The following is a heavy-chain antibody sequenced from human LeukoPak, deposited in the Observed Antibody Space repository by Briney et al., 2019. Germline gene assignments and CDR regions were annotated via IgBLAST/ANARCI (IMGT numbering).Heavy chain of an antibody. CDR1: GYTFTSYY. CDR2: INPNSGGT. V-gene: IGHV1-2*02. CDR3: ARVRANCSGGSCYSGGDAFDI. J-gene: IGHJ3*02. D-gene: IGHD2-15*01. Sequence: GASVKVSCKASGYTFTSYYMHWVRQAPGQGLEWMGWINPNSGGTNYAQKFQGRVTMTRDTSISTAYMELSRLRSDDTAVYYCARVRANCSGGSCYSGGDAFDIWGQGTMVTVSS.